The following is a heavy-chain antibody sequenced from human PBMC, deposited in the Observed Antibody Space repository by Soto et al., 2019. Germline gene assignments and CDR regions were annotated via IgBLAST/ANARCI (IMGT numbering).Heavy chain of an antibody. Sequence: PGGSLRLSCAASGFTFSSYAMSWVRQAPGKGLEWVSAISGSGGSTYYADFVKGRFTISRDNSKNTLYLQMNSLRAEDTAVYYCAKDTTYYYDSSGPDGYAFDIWGQGTMVTVSS. J-gene: IGHJ3*02. CDR1: GFTFSSYA. CDR3: AKDTTYYYDSSGPDGYAFDI. CDR2: ISGSGGST. D-gene: IGHD3-22*01. V-gene: IGHV3-23*01.